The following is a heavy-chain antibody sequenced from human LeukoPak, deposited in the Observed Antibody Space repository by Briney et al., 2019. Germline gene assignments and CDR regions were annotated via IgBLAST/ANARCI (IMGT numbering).Heavy chain of an antibody. CDR1: GFTFSSYA. V-gene: IGHV3-49*04. CDR3: TRELAPPYYDFWSGYLDY. CDR2: IRSKAYGGTT. J-gene: IGHJ4*02. D-gene: IGHD3-3*01. Sequence: QSGGSLRLSCAASGFTFSSYAMSWVRQAPGKGLEWVGFIRSKAYGGTTEYAASVKGRFTISRDDSKSIAYLQMNSLKTEDTAVYYCTRELAPPYYDFWSGYLDYWGQGTLVTVSS.